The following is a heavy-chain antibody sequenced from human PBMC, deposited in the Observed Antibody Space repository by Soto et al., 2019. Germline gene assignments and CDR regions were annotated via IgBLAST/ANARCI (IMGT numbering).Heavy chain of an antibody. J-gene: IGHJ4*02. CDR1: GFTFTTYS. V-gene: IGHV3-48*02. Sequence: EVQLVESGGDLVKPGGSRRLSCVASGFTFTTYSVNWVRQAPGKGLEWGSYISSSSSTIYYAESVKGRFTISRDNAKKSLFLQMSSLRDEDTAVYYCARESEDLTSNFDYWGQGTLVTVSS. CDR3: ARESEDLTSNFDY. CDR2: ISSSSSTI.